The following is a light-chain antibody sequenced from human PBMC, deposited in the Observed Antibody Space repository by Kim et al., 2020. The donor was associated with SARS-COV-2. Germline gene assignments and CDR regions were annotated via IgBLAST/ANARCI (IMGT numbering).Light chain of an antibody. V-gene: IGKV1-39*01. CDR1: QSISFY. CDR3: QQSYTTPIT. Sequence: ASVGDRVTITCRASQSISFYLNWYQQKPGKAPELLIYTSSTLQSGVPSRFSGSGSGTDFTLTISSLRPEDFASYYCQQSYTTPITFGQGTRLEIK. J-gene: IGKJ5*01. CDR2: TSS.